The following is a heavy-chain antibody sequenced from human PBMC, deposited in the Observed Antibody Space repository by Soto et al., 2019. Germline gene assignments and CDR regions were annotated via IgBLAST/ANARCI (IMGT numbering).Heavy chain of an antibody. CDR3: ARDPAGYCTKGVCYGPDYYYYGMDV. J-gene: IGHJ6*02. V-gene: IGHV3-33*01. CDR1: GFTFSSYG. CDR2: IWYDGSNK. D-gene: IGHD2-8*01. Sequence: PGGSLRLSCAASGFTFSSYGTHWVRQAPGKGLEWVAVIWYDGSNKYYADSVKGRFTISRDNSKNTLYLQMNSLRAEDTAVYYCARDPAGYCTKGVCYGPDYYYYGMDVWGQGTTVTVSS.